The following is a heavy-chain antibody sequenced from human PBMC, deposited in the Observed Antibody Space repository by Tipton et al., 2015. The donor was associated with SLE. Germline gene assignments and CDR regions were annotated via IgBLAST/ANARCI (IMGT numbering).Heavy chain of an antibody. CDR2: IYYTGITT. V-gene: IGHV4-39*07. CDR3: ARLHGYSYGLNWFDP. D-gene: IGHD5-18*01. CDR1: GDSVSSSSKY. J-gene: IGHJ5*02. Sequence: TLSLTCTVSGDSVSSSSKYWAWIRQPPGKGLEWIGSIYYTGITTYYNSFLKSRVTMSVDTSKNQFSLRLTSVIAADTAVYYCARLHGYSYGLNWFDPWGQGTLISVSS.